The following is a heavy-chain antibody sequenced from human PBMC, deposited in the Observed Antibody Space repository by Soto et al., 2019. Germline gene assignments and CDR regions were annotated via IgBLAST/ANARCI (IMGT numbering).Heavy chain of an antibody. D-gene: IGHD4-17*01. V-gene: IGHV3-73*01. CDR1: GFTFSGSA. Sequence: GGSLRLSCAASGFTFSGSAMHWVRQASGKGLEWVGRIRSKANSYATAYAASVKGRFTISRDDSKNTAYLQMNSLKTEDTAVYYCTRLPTSYGGNSDIWGQGTMVTVSS. CDR3: TRLPTSYGGNSDI. CDR2: IRSKANSYAT. J-gene: IGHJ3*02.